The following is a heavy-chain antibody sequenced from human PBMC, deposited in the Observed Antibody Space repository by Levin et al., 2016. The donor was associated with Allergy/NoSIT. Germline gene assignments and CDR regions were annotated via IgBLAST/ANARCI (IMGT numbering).Heavy chain of an antibody. CDR2: INAGDGNT. D-gene: IGHD6-19*01. J-gene: IGHJ4*02. CDR3: ARGWQWLPRGNHFDH. Sequence: WVRQAPGQRLEWMGWINAGDGNTKYSQKFQGRVTITRDTSASTAYMELSSLRSEDTAVYYCARGWQWLPRGNHFDHWGQGTLVTVSS. V-gene: IGHV1-3*01.